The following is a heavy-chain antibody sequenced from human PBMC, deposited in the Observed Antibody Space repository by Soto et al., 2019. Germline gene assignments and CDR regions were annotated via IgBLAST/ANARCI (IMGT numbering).Heavy chain of an antibody. CDR3: ARASXVVVRAAIVHYYYYYMDV. Sequence: EVQLVESGGGLVQPGGSLRLSCAASGFTFSSHWMHWVRQAPGKGLVWVSRINSDGSSTSYADSVKGRFTXSRDXAKXXXXXXXXXXXXXXXXXXYXARASXVVVRAAIVHYYYYYMDVWGKGTTVXVSS. CDR2: INSDGSST. CDR1: GFTFSSHW. D-gene: IGHD2-2*02. V-gene: IGHV3-74*01. J-gene: IGHJ6*03.